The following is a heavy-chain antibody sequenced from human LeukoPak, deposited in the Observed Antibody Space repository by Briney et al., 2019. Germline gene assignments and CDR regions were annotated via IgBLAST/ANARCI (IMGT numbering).Heavy chain of an antibody. J-gene: IGHJ4*02. Sequence: PSETLSLTCTVSGDSISGNYWSGLRQPPGKGLAWIGYIYYSGSTNYDSSLKSRVTIQVDTSKSQFSLKLSSVTAADTAVYYCARTYGSKSNYYFDYWGQGTLVTVSS. CDR3: ARTYGSKSNYYFDY. D-gene: IGHD3-10*01. V-gene: IGHV4-59*01. CDR2: IYYSGST. CDR1: GDSISGNY.